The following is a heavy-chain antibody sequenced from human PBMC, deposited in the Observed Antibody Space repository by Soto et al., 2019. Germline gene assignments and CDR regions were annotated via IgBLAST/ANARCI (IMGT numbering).Heavy chain of an antibody. CDR1: GYTFTSYD. D-gene: IGHD3-10*01. J-gene: IGHJ6*03. V-gene: IGHV1-8*01. CDR2: MNPNSGNT. CDR3: ARVSPGPFGYYYMDV. Sequence: ASVKVSCKASGYTFTSYDINWVRQATGQGLEWMGWMNPNSGNTGYAQKFQGRVTMTRNTSISTAYMELSSLRSEDTAVYYCARVSPGPFGYYYMDVWGKGTTVTVSS.